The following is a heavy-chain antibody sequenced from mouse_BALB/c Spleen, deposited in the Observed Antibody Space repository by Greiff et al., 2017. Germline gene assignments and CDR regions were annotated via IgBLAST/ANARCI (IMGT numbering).Heavy chain of an antibody. CDR1: GFSLTSYG. CDR2: IWGDGST. V-gene: IGHV2-3*01. J-gene: IGHJ2*01. CDR3: AKGDGLFDY. Sequence: QVQLQQSGPGLVQPSQSLSITCTVSGFSLTSYGVHWVRQSPGKGLEWLGVIWGDGSTNYHSALISRLSISKDNSKSQVFLKLNTLQTDDTATYYCAKGDGLFDYWGQGTTLTVSS. D-gene: IGHD2-3*01.